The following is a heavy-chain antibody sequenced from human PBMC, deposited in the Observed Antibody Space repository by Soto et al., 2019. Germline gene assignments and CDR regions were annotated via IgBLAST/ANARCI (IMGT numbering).Heavy chain of an antibody. CDR3: ARDQGWDANFDY. V-gene: IGHV1-46*01. J-gene: IGHJ4*02. CDR2: INPSSGST. Sequence: QVQLVQSGAEVKKPGASVKVSCEASEYTFTSYQMHWVRQAPGQGLEWMGIINPSSGSTNYAQKCQGRVTMTRDTSTSTVYMELSSLRSEDTSIYYCARDQGWDANFDYWGQGTLVTVSS. CDR1: EYTFTSYQ. D-gene: IGHD6-19*01.